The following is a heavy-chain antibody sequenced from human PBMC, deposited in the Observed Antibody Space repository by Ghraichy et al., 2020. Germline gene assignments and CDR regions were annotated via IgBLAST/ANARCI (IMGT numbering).Heavy chain of an antibody. CDR3: AGSNSGYALDV. CDR1: GGSFSDYY. D-gene: IGHD1-1*01. CDR2: INQSGGA. J-gene: IGHJ6*02. V-gene: IGHV4-34*01. Sequence: SETLSLTCAVYGGSFSDYYWNWVRQPPGKGLEWIGEINQSGGAKYNISLTSRVTISIVTSRRQVSLTLNSVTAADTAVYYCAGSNSGYALDVWGQGTTVTVSS.